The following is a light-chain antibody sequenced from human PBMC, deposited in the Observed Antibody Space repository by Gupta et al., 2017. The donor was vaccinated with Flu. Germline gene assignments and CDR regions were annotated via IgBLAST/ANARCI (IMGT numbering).Light chain of an antibody. V-gene: IGKV3-20*01. Sequence: EIVLTQSPGTLSLSPGERATLSCRASQSVSGSFLTWYQQKPGQAPRVLIYGASSRATGIPDRFSGSGSGTDFTLTISRLEPEDFAVYYCQQYGSSPYTFGQGTKLEIK. CDR3: QQYGSSPYT. CDR1: QSVSGSF. J-gene: IGKJ2*01. CDR2: GAS.